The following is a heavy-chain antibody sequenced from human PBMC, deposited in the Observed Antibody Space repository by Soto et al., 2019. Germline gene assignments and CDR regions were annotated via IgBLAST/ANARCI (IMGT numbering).Heavy chain of an antibody. Sequence: QVQLQESGPGLVKPSQTLSLSCSVSGGPISTPGYYWSWIRQSPEKGLEWMGYIHHTGSTNHNPSLRGRLSMSVDTSNNQFPSKLISVTAADTALYFCATGQPAATGRFGGLEYWGQGTQVTVSS. CDR2: IHHTGST. D-gene: IGHD3-10*01. J-gene: IGHJ4*02. CDR1: GGPISTPGYY. CDR3: ATGQPAATGRFGGLEY. V-gene: IGHV4-31*03.